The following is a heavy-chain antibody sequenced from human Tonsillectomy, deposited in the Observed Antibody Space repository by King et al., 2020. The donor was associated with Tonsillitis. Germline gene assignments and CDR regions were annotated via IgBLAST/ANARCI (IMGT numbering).Heavy chain of an antibody. CDR3: ATLRSTKIFDY. D-gene: IGHD6-13*01. V-gene: IGHV4-39*01. Sequence: QLQESGPGLVKPSETLSLTCTVSGDSISSSDYYWAWIRQFPGQGLEWIGSLYYPASTFYNPSLKSRVTISVDTSKNQFSLNLASVTAADTAIYYCATLRSTKIFDYWGQGTLVTVSS. CDR2: LYYPAST. CDR1: GDSISSSDYY. J-gene: IGHJ4*02.